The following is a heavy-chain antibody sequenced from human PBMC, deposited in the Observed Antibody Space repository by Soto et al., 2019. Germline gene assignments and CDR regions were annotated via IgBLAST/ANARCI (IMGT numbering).Heavy chain of an antibody. CDR3: TKRWLELDY. J-gene: IGHJ4*02. Sequence: QVQLVESGGGVVQPGRSLRLSCAASGFTFSSYAMHWVRQAPGKGLEWVAVISYDGSNKYYADSVKGRFTISRVNSKNTLYLQMNSLRAEDTAVYYCTKRWLELDYWGQGTLVTVSS. CDR2: ISYDGSNK. V-gene: IGHV3-30-3*01. D-gene: IGHD6-19*01. CDR1: GFTFSSYA.